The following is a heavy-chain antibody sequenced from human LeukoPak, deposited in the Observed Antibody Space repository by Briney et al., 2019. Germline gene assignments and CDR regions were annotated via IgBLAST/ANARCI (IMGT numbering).Heavy chain of an antibody. CDR2: INPNSGGT. D-gene: IGHD6-19*01. Sequence: ASVKVSCKASGYTFTGYYMHWVRQAPGQGLEWMGWINPNSGGTNYAQKFQGRVTMTRDTSISTAYMELRSLRSDDTAVYYCARDIPKIAVAGTRSVWFDPWGQGTLVTVSS. CDR1: GYTFTGYY. CDR3: ARDIPKIAVAGTRSVWFDP. V-gene: IGHV1-2*02. J-gene: IGHJ5*02.